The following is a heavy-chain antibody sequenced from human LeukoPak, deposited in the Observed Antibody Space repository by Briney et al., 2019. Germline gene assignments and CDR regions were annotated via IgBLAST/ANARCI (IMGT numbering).Heavy chain of an antibody. Sequence: PGGTLRLSCAASGFTFSNYGMSWVRQAPGKGLEWVSGISGSGGSTYYADSVKGRFTISRDNSKNTLYLQMNSLRAEDTAVYYCAKIGWDDAFDIWGQGTMVTVSS. D-gene: IGHD6-19*01. CDR1: GFTFSNYG. CDR2: ISGSGGST. V-gene: IGHV3-23*01. CDR3: AKIGWDDAFDI. J-gene: IGHJ3*02.